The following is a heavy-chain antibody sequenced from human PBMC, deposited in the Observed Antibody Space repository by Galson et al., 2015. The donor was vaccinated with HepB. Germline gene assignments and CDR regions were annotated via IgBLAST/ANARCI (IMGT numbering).Heavy chain of an antibody. CDR1: GGTFSKYG. CDR3: ARVNPYQLLTSGPLDI. V-gene: IGHV1-69*04. Sequence: SVKVSCKASGGTFSKYGISWVRQAPGQGLEWMGRITPLLGITNYAQKFQARVTITADKSTTTAYMELSSLRSEDTAVYYCARVNPYQLLTSGPLDIWGPGTRVTVSS. D-gene: IGHD2-2*01. J-gene: IGHJ3*02. CDR2: ITPLLGIT.